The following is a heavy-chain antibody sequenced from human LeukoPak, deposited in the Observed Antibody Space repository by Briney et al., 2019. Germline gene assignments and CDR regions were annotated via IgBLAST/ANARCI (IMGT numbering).Heavy chain of an antibody. V-gene: IGHV4-59*01. Sequence: PSETLSLTCAVSGVSISTYFWTWLRQPPGKGLEWIGYISDSGSTYYYPSLKSRVTISLDTSKNRFSLKLTSVTAADTAMYYCARLSDKYYYYMDVWGKGTTVTVSS. CDR2: ISDSGST. CDR1: GVSISTYF. J-gene: IGHJ6*03. CDR3: ARLSDKYYYYMDV. D-gene: IGHD1-26*01.